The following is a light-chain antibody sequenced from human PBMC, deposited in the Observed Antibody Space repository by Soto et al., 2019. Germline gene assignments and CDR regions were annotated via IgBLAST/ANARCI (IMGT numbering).Light chain of an antibody. CDR1: QTISIW. Sequence: DIQMTQSPSTLSGSVGDRVTITCRASQTISIWLAWYQQKPGKAPKILIYKASSLESGVPSRFSGSGSGTEFTLTISSLQPDDFATYYCQQYSTYTPRTFGQGTKVDNK. J-gene: IGKJ1*01. CDR3: QQYSTYTPRT. V-gene: IGKV1-5*03. CDR2: KAS.